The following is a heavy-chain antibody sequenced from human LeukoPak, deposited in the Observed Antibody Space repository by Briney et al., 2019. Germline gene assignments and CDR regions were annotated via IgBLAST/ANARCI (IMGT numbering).Heavy chain of an antibody. V-gene: IGHV3-11*01. Sequence: GGSLRLSCAASGFSISDYYMGWIRQGPGKGLEWLSYISRGSGDISYADSVKGRFTISRDNAKQSLSLQMNSLRAEDTAVYYCARADYGDYVEYWGQGTLVTVSS. CDR1: GFSISDYY. CDR2: ISRGSGDI. J-gene: IGHJ4*02. D-gene: IGHD4-17*01. CDR3: ARADYGDYVEY.